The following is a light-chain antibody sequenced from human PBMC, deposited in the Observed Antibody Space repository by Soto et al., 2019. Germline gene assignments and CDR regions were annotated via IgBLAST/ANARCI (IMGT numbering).Light chain of an antibody. CDR1: QSVSSN. J-gene: IGKJ4*01. V-gene: IGKV3-15*01. Sequence: EIVMTQSPATLSVSPGGRATLSCRANQSVSSNLAWYQQKPGQAPRLLIYGASTRATGFPARFSGSGSGTEFTLTISSLQSEDFAVYYCQQYKNWPLTFGGGTRVEIK. CDR2: GAS. CDR3: QQYKNWPLT.